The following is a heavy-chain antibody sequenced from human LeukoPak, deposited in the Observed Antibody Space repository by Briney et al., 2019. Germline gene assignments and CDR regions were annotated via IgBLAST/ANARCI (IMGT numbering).Heavy chain of an antibody. CDR1: GFTFSSYG. V-gene: IGHV4-31*02. CDR3: ARGLLSPLFGEGNFDY. J-gene: IGHJ4*02. Sequence: LRLSCAASGFTFSSYGMHWIRQLPGKGLEWIGYIYYSGRTYYNPSLKSRLTISVDTSKNQFSLNLNSVTAADTAVYYCARGLLSPLFGEGNFDYWGQGTLVTVSS. CDR2: IYYSGRT. D-gene: IGHD3-10*02.